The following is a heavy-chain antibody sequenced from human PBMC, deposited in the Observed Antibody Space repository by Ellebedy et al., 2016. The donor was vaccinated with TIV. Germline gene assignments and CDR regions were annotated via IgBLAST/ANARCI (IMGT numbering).Heavy chain of an antibody. Sequence: GESLKISCAASGFTFSSYAMIWVRQAPGKGLEWVSHFSDSTYYADSVKGRFTISRDNSKNILYLQMNSLRAEDTAVYYCARLPKKYSSSWALLDYWGQGTLVTVSS. J-gene: IGHJ4*02. CDR2: FSDST. D-gene: IGHD6-13*01. CDR3: ARLPKKYSSSWALLDY. CDR1: GFTFSSYA. V-gene: IGHV3-23*01.